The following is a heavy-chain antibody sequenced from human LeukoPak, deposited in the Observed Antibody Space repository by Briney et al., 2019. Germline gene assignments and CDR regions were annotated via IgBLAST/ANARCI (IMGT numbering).Heavy chain of an antibody. CDR1: GDSISNSY. D-gene: IGHD5-18*01. CDR3: ARTRRGYTYGFPSWVLLKPFVI. J-gene: IGHJ3*02. V-gene: IGHV4-59*01. CDR2: IYYTGST. Sequence: PSETLSLTRTVSGDSISNSYVSWSWIRQPPGKGLEWIGYIYYTGSTEKNPSPKSRVTISLDTSNNQISLRLNSVTAADTAVYFCARTRRGYTYGFPSWVLLKPFVIWGQGTVVTVSS.